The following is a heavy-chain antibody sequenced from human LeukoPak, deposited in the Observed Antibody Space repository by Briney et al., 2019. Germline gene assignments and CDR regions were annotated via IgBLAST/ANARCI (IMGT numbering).Heavy chain of an antibody. D-gene: IGHD4-17*01. CDR1: GGTFSSYA. J-gene: IGHJ4*02. CDR2: IIPIFGTA. CDR3: ARGRVRGDYGDLYYFDY. V-gene: IGHV1-69*01. Sequence: SVKVSCKASGGTFSSYAISWVRQAPGQGLEWMGGIIPIFGTANYAQKFQGRVTITADESTSTAYVELSSLRSEDTAVYYCARGRVRGDYGDLYYFDYWGQGTLVTVSS.